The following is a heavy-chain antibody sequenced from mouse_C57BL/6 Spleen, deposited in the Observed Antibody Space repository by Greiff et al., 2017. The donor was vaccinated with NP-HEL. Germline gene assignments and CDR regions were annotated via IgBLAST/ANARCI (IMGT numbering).Heavy chain of an antibody. CDR1: GYTFTDYY. V-gene: IGHV1-26*01. D-gene: IGHD2-3*01. CDR3: AFYAWFAY. CDR2: INPNNGGT. J-gene: IGHJ3*01. Sequence: EVQLQQSGPELVKPGASVKISCKASGYTFTDYYMNWVKQSHGKSLEWIGDINPNNGGTSYNQKFKGKATLTVDKSSSTAYMELRSLTSEDSAVYYCAFYAWFAYWGQGTLVTVSA.